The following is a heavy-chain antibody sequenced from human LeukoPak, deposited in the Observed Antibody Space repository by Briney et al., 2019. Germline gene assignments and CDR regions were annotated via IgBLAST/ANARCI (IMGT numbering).Heavy chain of an antibody. CDR3: AREGRYRYGYNEYHSYMDI. Sequence: SETLSLTCTVSSGSISRYYWSWIRQPPGKGLEWIGEINHSGSTNYNPSLKSRVTISVDTSKNQFSLKLSSVTAADTAVYYCAREGRYRYGYNEYHSYMDIWGKGTTVTVSS. J-gene: IGHJ6*03. V-gene: IGHV4-34*01. CDR1: SGSISRYY. CDR2: INHSGST. D-gene: IGHD5-24*01.